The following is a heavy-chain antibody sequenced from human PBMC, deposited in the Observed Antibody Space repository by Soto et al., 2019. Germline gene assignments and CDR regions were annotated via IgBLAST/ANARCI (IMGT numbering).Heavy chain of an antibody. Sequence: QLHLQESGPGLVEPSETLSLTCAVSGGSITSTSYYWGGIRQPPGVGLEWIGSIDYRGNIYYNSSLKSRVTLSVDTSKNQFSLNLNSVTAADSAVYHCARVAALVGAARYWYFALWGRGTRVSV. J-gene: IGHJ2*01. D-gene: IGHD2-15*01. CDR2: IDYRGNI. CDR1: GGSITSTSYY. V-gene: IGHV4-39*01. CDR3: ARVAALVGAARYWYFAL.